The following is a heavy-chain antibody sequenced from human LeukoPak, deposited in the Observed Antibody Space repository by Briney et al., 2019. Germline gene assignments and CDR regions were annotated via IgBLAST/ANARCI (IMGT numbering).Heavy chain of an antibody. CDR1: GFTFSSYS. D-gene: IGHD6-13*01. J-gene: IGHJ3*02. Sequence: GGSLRLSCAASGFTFSSYSMNWVRQAPGKGLEWVSYISSSSSTIYYADSVKGRFTISRDNAKNSLYLQMNSLRAEDTAVYYCARAYSSSWYWAFDIWGQGTMVTVSS. CDR2: ISSSSSTI. CDR3: ARAYSSSWYWAFDI. V-gene: IGHV3-48*04.